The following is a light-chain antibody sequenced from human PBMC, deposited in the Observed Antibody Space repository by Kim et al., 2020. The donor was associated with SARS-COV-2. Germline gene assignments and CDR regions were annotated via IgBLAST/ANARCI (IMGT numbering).Light chain of an antibody. CDR2: GAS. V-gene: IGKV1-16*02. J-gene: IGKJ2*01. CDR3: QQYNGYPYT. Sequence: SESVGDKVTITCRASQCINNYLAWFQQKPGKAPKSLIYGASSLQTGVPSKFSGSGFGTDFNLTISDLQPEDFASYYCQQYNGYPYTFGQGTKLEI. CDR1: QCINNY.